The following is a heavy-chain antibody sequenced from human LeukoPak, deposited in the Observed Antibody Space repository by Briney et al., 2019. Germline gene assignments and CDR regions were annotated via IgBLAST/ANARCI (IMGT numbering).Heavy chain of an antibody. CDR1: GYTFTGYY. J-gene: IGHJ4*02. D-gene: IGHD4-17*01. CDR3: ARGAYGDYGDSDY. Sequence: ASVKVSCKASGYTFTGYYMHWVRQAPGQGLEWMGWINPNSGGTNYAQKFQGRVTMTRDTSISTAYMELSRLRSDDTAVYYCARGAYGDYGDSDYWGQGTLVTVSS. CDR2: INPNSGGT. V-gene: IGHV1-2*02.